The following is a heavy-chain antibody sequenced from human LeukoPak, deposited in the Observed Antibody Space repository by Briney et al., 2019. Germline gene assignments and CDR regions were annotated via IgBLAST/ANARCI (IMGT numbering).Heavy chain of an antibody. J-gene: IGHJ4*02. CDR3: ARAQPDYGSGDQFDY. CDR1: SGSFSGYY. Sequence: SETLSLTCAVYSGSFSGYYWSWIRQPPGKGLEWIGEINHSGSTNYDPSLKSRVTISVDTSKNQFSLKLSSVTAADTAVYYCARAQPDYGSGDQFDYWGQGTLVTVSS. V-gene: IGHV4-34*01. CDR2: INHSGST. D-gene: IGHD3-10*01.